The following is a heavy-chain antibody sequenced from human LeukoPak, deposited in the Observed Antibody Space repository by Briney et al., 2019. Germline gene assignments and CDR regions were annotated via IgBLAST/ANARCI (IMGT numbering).Heavy chain of an antibody. D-gene: IGHD6-19*01. CDR2: INHSGST. Sequence: GSLRLSCVASGFTVSSNYMSWIRQPPGKGLEWIGEINHSGSTNYNPSLKSRVTISVDTSKNQFSLKLSSVTAADTAVYYCARGVLYSSGWYAGLDYWGQGTLVTVSS. J-gene: IGHJ4*02. CDR3: ARGVLYSSGWYAGLDY. CDR1: GFTVSSNY. V-gene: IGHV4-34*01.